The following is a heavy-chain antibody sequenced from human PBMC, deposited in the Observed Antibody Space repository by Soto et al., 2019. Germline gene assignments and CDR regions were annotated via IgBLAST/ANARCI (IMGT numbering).Heavy chain of an antibody. J-gene: IGHJ3*01. CDR2: IDPTDSYT. V-gene: IGHV5-10-1*01. Sequence: GESLKISCKGSGHRFTSYWIAWVRQMPGKGLELLGKIDPTDSYTNYRPSFQGHVTISVDKSISTAYLQWSSLKASDTAMYYCARRWGWKGSGYHSAFYLWGKGIRVTVS. CDR1: GHRFTSYW. D-gene: IGHD3-22*01. CDR3: ARRWGWKGSGYHSAFYL.